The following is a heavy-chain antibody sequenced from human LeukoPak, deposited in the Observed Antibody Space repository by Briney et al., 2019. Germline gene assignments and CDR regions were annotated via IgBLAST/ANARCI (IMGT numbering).Heavy chain of an antibody. V-gene: IGHV4-4*02. CDR1: GGSISSSNW. D-gene: IGHD3-10*01. J-gene: IGHJ6*04. Sequence: SETLSLTCAVSGGSISSSNWWSWVRQPPGKGLEWIGEIYHSGSTNYNPSLKSRVTISVDKSKNQFSLKLSSVTAADMAVYYCARGVTGWFGELPLAPSMDVWGKGTTVTVSS. CDR2: IYHSGST. CDR3: ARGVTGWFGELPLAPSMDV.